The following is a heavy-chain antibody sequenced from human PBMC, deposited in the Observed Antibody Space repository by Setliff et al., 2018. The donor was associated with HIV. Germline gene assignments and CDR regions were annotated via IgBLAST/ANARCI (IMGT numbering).Heavy chain of an antibody. CDR1: GGSISSGSYY. J-gene: IGHJ4*02. CDR3: ARVGYHGSGRYSFDY. Sequence: LSLTCTVSGGSISSGSYYWSWIRQPAGKGLEWIGHIHTSGSTKYNPSLKSRVTISADTSKNQFSLNLSSVTAAETAVYYCARVGYHGSGRYSFDYWSQGTLVTVSS. CDR2: IHTSGST. D-gene: IGHD3-10*01. V-gene: IGHV4-61*09.